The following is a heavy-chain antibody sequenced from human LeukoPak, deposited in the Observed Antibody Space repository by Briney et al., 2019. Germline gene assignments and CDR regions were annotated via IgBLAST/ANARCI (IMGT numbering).Heavy chain of an antibody. V-gene: IGHV4-39*07. Sequence: PSETLSLTCTVSGGSISSSPCYWGWIRQPPGRELEWIGTICSSGSTYYNPSLKSRVTISVDTSKNQFSLKLSSVTAADTAVYYCARRAIRFLEWLSPFDAFDIWGQGTMVTVSS. CDR1: GGSISSSPCY. CDR3: ARRAIRFLEWLSPFDAFDI. J-gene: IGHJ3*02. D-gene: IGHD3-3*01. CDR2: ICSSGST.